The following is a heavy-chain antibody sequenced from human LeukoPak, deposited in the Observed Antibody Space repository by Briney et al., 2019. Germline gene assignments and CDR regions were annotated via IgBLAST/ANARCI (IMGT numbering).Heavy chain of an antibody. CDR2: ISSLSGTI. J-gene: IGHJ6*03. CDR3: AKWARVGSGWYLSYMDV. V-gene: IGHV3-48*01. CDR1: GFTFSSYS. Sequence: PGGSLRLSCAASGFTFSSYSMNWVRQAPGEGLEWVSYISSLSGTIYYADSVKGRFTISRDNAKNSLYLQMNSLRAEDTAVYYCAKWARVGSGWYLSYMDVWGKGTTVTISS. D-gene: IGHD6-19*01.